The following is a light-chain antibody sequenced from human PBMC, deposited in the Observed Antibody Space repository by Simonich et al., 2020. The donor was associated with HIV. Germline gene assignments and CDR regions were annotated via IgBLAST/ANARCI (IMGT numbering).Light chain of an antibody. J-gene: IGKJ1*01. CDR2: WAS. V-gene: IGKV4-1*01. CDR3: QQYYSTPRT. CDR1: QSVLHSSNNKNY. Sequence: DIVMTQSPDSLAVSLGERATINCKSSQSVLHSSNNKNYLGWNQQKPGQPPKLLIYWASTRESGVPDRFSGSGSGTDFTLTISSLQAEDVAVYYCQQYYSTPRTFGQGTKVEIK.